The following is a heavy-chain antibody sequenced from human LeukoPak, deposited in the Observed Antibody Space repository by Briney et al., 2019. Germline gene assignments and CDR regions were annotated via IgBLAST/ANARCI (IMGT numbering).Heavy chain of an antibody. CDR2: ISSSSSYI. V-gene: IGHV3-21*01. CDR3: ARDPGGGNYFDY. Sequence: PGGSLRLSCAASGFTFSSYSMNWVRQAPGKGLEWVSSISSSSSYIYYADSVKGRFTISRDNAKNSLYLQMNSLRAEDTAVYYCARDPGGGNYFDYWGQGTLVTASS. D-gene: IGHD3-16*01. J-gene: IGHJ4*02. CDR1: GFTFSSYS.